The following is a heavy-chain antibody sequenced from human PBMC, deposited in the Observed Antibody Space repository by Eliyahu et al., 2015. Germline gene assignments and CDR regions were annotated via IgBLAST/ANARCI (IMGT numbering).Heavy chain of an antibody. J-gene: IGHJ1*01. CDR1: GFSFRTYT. CDR3: ARGDYYDREEGIQH. V-gene: IGHV3-21*01. Sequence: EVQLVESGGGLVKPGGSLRLSXAAXGFSFRTYTMTWVRQAPGKGLQWVSSITSGSSFMYFADAVKGRFSISRDNDRNSLYLQMHSLTAEDTAVYYCARGDYYDREEGIQHWGQGTLVTVSS. D-gene: IGHD3-22*01. CDR2: ITSGSSFM.